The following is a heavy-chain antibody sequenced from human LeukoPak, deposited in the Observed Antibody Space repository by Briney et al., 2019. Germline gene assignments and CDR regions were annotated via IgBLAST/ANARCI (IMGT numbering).Heavy chain of an antibody. CDR1: GGSISSYY. CDR3: ARHAELYCYGMDV. CDR2: IYYSGST. Sequence: SETLSLTCTVSGGSISSYYWSWIRQPPGKGLEWIGYIYYSGSTNYNPSLKSRVTISVDTSKNQFSLKLSSVTAADTAVYYCARHAELYCYGMDVWGQGTTVTVSS. D-gene: IGHD1-26*01. V-gene: IGHV4-59*08. J-gene: IGHJ6*02.